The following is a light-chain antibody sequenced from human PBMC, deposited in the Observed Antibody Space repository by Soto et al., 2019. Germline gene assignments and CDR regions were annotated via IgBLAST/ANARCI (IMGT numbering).Light chain of an antibody. V-gene: IGKV1-39*01. CDR3: QQSFNTPYS. CDR2: AVS. Sequence: DIQMTQSPSSLSASVGDTVTITCRASQTIGSYLSWYHQIPGKPPKLLIYAVSRLQTGVPSRFSGSRSGTDFTLTISSLQPEDFATYYCQQSFNTPYSFGQGTEL. CDR1: QTIGSY. J-gene: IGKJ2*03.